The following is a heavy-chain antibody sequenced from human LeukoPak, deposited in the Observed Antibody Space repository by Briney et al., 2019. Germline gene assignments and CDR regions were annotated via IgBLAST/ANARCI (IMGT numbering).Heavy chain of an antibody. V-gene: IGHV3-30*03. J-gene: IGHJ4*02. D-gene: IGHD6-13*01. CDR1: GFTFSNYW. Sequence: GGSLRLSCAASGFTFSNYWMHWVRQAPGKGLEWVAVISYDGSNKYYADSVKGRFTISRDNSKNTLYLQMNSLRAEDTAVYYCARPDSSSWPHYFDYWGQGTLVTVSS. CDR2: ISYDGSNK. CDR3: ARPDSSSWPHYFDY.